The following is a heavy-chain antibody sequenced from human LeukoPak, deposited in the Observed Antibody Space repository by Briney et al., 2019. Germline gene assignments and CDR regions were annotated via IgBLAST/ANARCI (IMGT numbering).Heavy chain of an antibody. J-gene: IGHJ4*02. CDR3: AKDAQGGSGSYSWGTFDY. V-gene: IGHV3-23*01. Sequence: GESLILSCAASGFTFDSYAMSWVRQAPGKGLEWVSGISESGYTVYADSVKGRFTISRDNSRNTLFLQMNSLRPEDTAVYYCAKDAQGGSGSYSWGTFDYWGQGTLVTVSS. D-gene: IGHD3-10*01. CDR2: ISESGYT. CDR1: GFTFDSYA.